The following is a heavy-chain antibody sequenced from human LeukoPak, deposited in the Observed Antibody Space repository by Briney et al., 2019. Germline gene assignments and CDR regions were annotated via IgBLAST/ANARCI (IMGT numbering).Heavy chain of an antibody. Sequence: PSETLSLTCAVSGDSLSRYSWTWIRQPPGKGLEWLGEINPSGCPDYNPSLKSRATISVDTSKNQFSLRVASVTATDTAVYYCASVRHDPLEYYYYIDVWGKGTTVTVSS. CDR1: GDSLSRYS. J-gene: IGHJ6*03. V-gene: IGHV4-34*01. D-gene: IGHD2/OR15-2a*01. CDR2: INPSGCP. CDR3: ASVRHDPLEYYYYIDV.